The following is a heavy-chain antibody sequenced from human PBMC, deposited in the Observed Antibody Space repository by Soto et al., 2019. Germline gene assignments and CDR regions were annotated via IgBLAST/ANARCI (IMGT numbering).Heavy chain of an antibody. D-gene: IGHD1-1*01. CDR2: IYWDGES. CDR1: GFSFTTTRMG. Sequence: QITLKEAGPTLVKPTETLTLTCTFSGFSFTTTRMGVGWTRQPPGKALEWLAIIYWDGESRYNPLLRRRLTLIEDTYKNQVVLTMTNMDPKATATYYCAHRDSTGTTTYFDSWGQGIPVTVAS. V-gene: IGHV2-5*02. CDR3: AHRDSTGTTTYFDS. J-gene: IGHJ4*02.